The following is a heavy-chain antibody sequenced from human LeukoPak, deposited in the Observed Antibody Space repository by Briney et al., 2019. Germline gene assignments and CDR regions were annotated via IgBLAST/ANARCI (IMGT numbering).Heavy chain of an antibody. CDR1: GFTLSSYW. D-gene: IGHD2-8*01. V-gene: IGHV3-74*01. CDR2: INSDGGST. Sequence: GGSLRLSCAASGFTLSSYWMHWVRQAPGKGLVWVSGINSDGGSTRYADSVKGRFIITRDNAQNLLYLQMNSLRAEDTAVYYFASMNGHAFDIWGQGTRVPVSS. J-gene: IGHJ3*02. CDR3: ASMNGHAFDI.